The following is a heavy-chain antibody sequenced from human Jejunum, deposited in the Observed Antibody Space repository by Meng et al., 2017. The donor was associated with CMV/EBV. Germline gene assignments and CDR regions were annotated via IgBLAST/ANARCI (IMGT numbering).Heavy chain of an antibody. CDR1: GFTFRSDW. V-gene: IGHV3-74*01. Sequence: SCAASGFTFRSDWMDWVRQAPGKGLVWVSRINSDGSYTSYADSVKGRFTISRDNAENSLYLQMNSLRAEDTAVYYCGDPPSDYWGHGTKVTVSS. CDR3: GDPPSDY. J-gene: IGHJ4*01. CDR2: INSDGSYT.